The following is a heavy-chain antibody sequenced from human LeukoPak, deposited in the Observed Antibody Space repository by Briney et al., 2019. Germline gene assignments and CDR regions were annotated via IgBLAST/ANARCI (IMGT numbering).Heavy chain of an antibody. CDR2: ISRSSSYI. CDR3: ARDQLDRVSY. CDR1: GVTFSSYS. V-gene: IGHV3-21*01. D-gene: IGHD6-13*01. J-gene: IGHJ4*02. Sequence: GGSLSLSCAASGVTFSSYSMNWVRQARGKGVEGGSYISRSSSYIYYAASVKGRFTISRANAQNSLYLQMNSLRAEDTAVYYCARDQLDRVSYWGQGTLVTVSS.